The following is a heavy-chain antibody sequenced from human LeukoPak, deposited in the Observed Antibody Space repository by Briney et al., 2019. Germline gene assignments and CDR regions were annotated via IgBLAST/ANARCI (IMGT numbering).Heavy chain of an antibody. V-gene: IGHV3-23*01. CDR1: GFTFSSYA. J-gene: IGHJ4*02. Sequence: GGSLRLSCAASGFTFSSYAMSWVRQAPGKGLEWVSGISGSGDNTYYADSVKGRFTISRDNSKNTLYVQVNSLRTEDTAAYYCAKGHYRGNYDYWGQGTLVTVSS. CDR2: ISGSGDNT. D-gene: IGHD3-10*01. CDR3: AKGHYRGNYDY.